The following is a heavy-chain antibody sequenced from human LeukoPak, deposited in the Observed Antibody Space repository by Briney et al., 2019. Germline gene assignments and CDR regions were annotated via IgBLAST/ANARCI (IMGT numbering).Heavy chain of an antibody. CDR1: GGSISSYY. Sequence: SQTLSLTCTVSGGSISSYYWSWIRQPPGKGLEWIGYIYYSGSTNYNPSLKSRVTISVDTSKNQFSLKLSSVTAADTAVYYCAREGEITIFGHRKAGDAFDIWGQGTMVTVSS. V-gene: IGHV4-59*01. J-gene: IGHJ3*02. CDR3: AREGEITIFGHRKAGDAFDI. CDR2: IYYSGST. D-gene: IGHD3-3*01.